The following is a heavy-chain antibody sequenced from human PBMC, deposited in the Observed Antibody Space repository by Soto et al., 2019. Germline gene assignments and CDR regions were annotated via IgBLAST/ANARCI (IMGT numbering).Heavy chain of an antibody. D-gene: IGHD3-22*01. CDR2: ISYDGSNK. J-gene: IGHJ4*02. V-gene: IGHV3-30*18. CDR3: AKDQRDSSGYYFDIDY. CDR1: GFTFSHCC. Sequence: QVQLVESGGGVVQPGRSLRLSCAASGFTFSHCCMHWVRQAPGKGLEWVAVISYDGSNKYYADSVKGRFTISRDNSKNTLYLQMNSLRAKDTAVYNCAKDQRDSSGYYFDIDYWGQGTLVTVSS.